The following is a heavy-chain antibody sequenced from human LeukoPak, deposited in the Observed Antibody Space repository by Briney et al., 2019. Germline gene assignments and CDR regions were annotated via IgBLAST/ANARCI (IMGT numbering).Heavy chain of an antibody. V-gene: IGHV6-1*01. D-gene: IGHD4-23*01. CDR1: GDRVSSNSAA. J-gene: IGHJ4*02. CDR3: AREFTYGGHDY. Sequence: SQTLSLNCAISGDRVSSNSAALHWIRQSPSILLEWLGRTYYRSKWYNDYAVSVKSRITINPDTSKNQFSLQLNSVTPEDTAVYYCAREFTYGGHDYWGQGTLVTVSS. CDR2: TYYRSKWYN.